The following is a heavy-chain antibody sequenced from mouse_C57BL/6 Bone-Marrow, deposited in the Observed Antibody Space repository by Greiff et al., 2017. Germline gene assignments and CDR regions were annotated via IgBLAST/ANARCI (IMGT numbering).Heavy chain of an antibody. J-gene: IGHJ3*01. CDR1: GYTFTSYG. V-gene: IGHV1-81*01. CDR3: AIYYGSSYPAWFAY. D-gene: IGHD1-1*01. Sequence: VQLQQSGAELARPGASVKLSCKASGYTFTSYGISWVKQRTGQGLEWIGEIYPRSGNTYYNEKFKGKATLTADKSSSTAYMELRSLTSEDSAVYFCAIYYGSSYPAWFAYWGQGTLVTVSA. CDR2: IYPRSGNT.